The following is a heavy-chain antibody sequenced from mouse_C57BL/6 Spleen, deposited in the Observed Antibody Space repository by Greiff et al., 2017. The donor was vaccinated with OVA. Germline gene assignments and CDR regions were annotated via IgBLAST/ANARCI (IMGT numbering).Heavy chain of an antibody. Sequence: QVQLQQSGPELVKPGASVKISCKASGYAFSSSWMNWVKQRPGKGLEWIGRIYPGDGDTNYNGKFKGKATLTADKSSSTAYMQLSSLTSEDSAVYFCARGSITTVVADYWGQGTTLTVSS. CDR2: IYPGDGDT. V-gene: IGHV1-82*01. CDR3: ARGSITTVVADY. CDR1: GYAFSSSW. J-gene: IGHJ2*01. D-gene: IGHD1-1*01.